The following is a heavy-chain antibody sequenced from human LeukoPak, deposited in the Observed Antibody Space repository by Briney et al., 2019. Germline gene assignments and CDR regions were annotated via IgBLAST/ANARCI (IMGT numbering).Heavy chain of an antibody. Sequence: KPSETLSLTCAVYGGSFSGYYWSWIRQPPGKVLEWIGEINHSGSTNYNPSLKSRVTISVDTSKNQFSLKLSSVTAADTAVYYCARGPFRPPRPYYFDYWGQGTLVTVSS. D-gene: IGHD6-6*01. CDR1: GGSFSGYY. CDR3: ARGPFRPPRPYYFDY. CDR2: INHSGST. V-gene: IGHV4-34*01. J-gene: IGHJ4*02.